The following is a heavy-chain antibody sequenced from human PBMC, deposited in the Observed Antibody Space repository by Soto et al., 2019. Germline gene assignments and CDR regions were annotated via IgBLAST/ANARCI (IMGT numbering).Heavy chain of an antibody. V-gene: IGHV1-69*13. CDR2: IIPIFGTA. D-gene: IGHD1-1*01. CDR3: ARDDTYNRLSGGAIHAAMDV. J-gene: IGHJ6*02. CDR1: GGTFSSYA. Sequence: ASVKVSCKASGGTFSSYAISWVRQAPGQGLEWMGGIIPIFGTANYAQKFQGRVTITADESTSTAYMELSSLRSEDTAVDYCARDDTYNRLSGGAIHAAMDVWGQGTTVTVSS.